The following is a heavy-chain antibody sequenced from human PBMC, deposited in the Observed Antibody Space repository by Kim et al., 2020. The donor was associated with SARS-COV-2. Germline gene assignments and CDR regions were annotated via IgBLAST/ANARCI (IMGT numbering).Heavy chain of an antibody. CDR1: DDSISSSSNY. Sequence: SETLSLTCTVSDDSISSSSNYWGWIRQPPGKGLEWIGSIYYSGSTYYNPSLKSRVSISVDTSKNQFSPRLGSVTAADTAGYYCARQGYTYGYLTPFFDY. D-gene: IGHD5-18*01. CDR3: ARQGYTYGYLTPFFDY. J-gene: IGHJ4*01. V-gene: IGHV4-39*01. CDR2: IYYSGST.